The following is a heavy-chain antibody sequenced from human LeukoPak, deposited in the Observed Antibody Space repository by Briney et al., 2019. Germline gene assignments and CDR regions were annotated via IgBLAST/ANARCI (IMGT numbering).Heavy chain of an antibody. CDR2: INSDGSRT. J-gene: IGHJ3*02. V-gene: IGHV3-74*01. Sequence: GGSLRLSCAASRFTFSNYWMHWVRPAPGKGLVWVSRINSDGSRTTYADSVKGRFTISRGNAKNTLYLQMDSLRAEDTALYYCGRRVTADAFDIWGQGTMVTVSS. CDR1: RFTFSNYW. CDR3: GRRVTADAFDI. D-gene: IGHD2-21*02.